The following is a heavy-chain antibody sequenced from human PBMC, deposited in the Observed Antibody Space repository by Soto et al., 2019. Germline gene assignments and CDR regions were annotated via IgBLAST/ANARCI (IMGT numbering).Heavy chain of an antibody. J-gene: IGHJ3*02. V-gene: IGHV1-69*12. D-gene: IGHD5-12*01. CDR1: GATLNSFINYG. CDR3: ARGAATTILVLKYAALEI. Sequence: QVHLVQSGAEVKKPGSSVRVSCKASGATLNSFINYGITWVRQAPGQGLEYMGGIIPVFGAANHAQKFQGRVPISAAESTRTVNSELSSLRSNDTAVYYCARGAATTILVLKYAALEIWGQGTMVTVSS. CDR2: IIPVFGAA.